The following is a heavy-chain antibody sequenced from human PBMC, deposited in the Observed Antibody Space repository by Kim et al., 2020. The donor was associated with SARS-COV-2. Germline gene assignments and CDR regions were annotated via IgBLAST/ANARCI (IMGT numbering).Heavy chain of an antibody. CDR3: ARDPGNPENIVVVPAATRGPYYYYGMDV. V-gene: IGHV6-1*01. CDR1: GDSVSSNSAA. D-gene: IGHD2-2*01. CDR2: TYYRSKWYN. Sequence: SQTLSLTCAISGDSVSSNSAAWNWIRQSPSRGLEWLGRTYYRSKWYNDYAVSVKSRITINPDTSKNQFSLQLNSVTPEDTAVYYCARDPGNPENIVVVPAATRGPYYYYGMDVWGQGTTVTVSS. J-gene: IGHJ6*02.